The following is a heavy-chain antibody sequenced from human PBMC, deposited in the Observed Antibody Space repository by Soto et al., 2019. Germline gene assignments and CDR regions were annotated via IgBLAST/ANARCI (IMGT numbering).Heavy chain of an antibody. J-gene: IGHJ4*02. Sequence: SETLSLTCAVYGGSFSGYYWSWIRQPPGKGLEWIGEINHSGSTNYNPSLKSRVTISVGTSKNQFSLKLSSVTAADTAVYYCARGKYYYDSSGYYLPVYFDYWGQGTLVTVSS. D-gene: IGHD3-22*01. CDR1: GGSFSGYY. CDR2: INHSGST. CDR3: ARGKYYYDSSGYYLPVYFDY. V-gene: IGHV4-34*01.